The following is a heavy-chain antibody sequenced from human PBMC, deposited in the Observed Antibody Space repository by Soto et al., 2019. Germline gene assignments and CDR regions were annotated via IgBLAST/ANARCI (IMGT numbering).Heavy chain of an antibody. D-gene: IGHD2-15*01. CDR2: ISAYHGNT. V-gene: IGHV1-18*04. CDR1: GYTFTSYG. CDR3: ARYFGGMDRSYGAFDI. J-gene: IGHJ3*02. Sequence: QVQLVQSGAEVKKPGASVKVSCKASGYTFTSYGITWVREAPGQGLDWMGWISAYHGNTNYAQQLQGRVTMTTDTSTSPASMELGSLRSDDTVVYYCARYFGGMDRSYGAFDICGQGTMVTVSS.